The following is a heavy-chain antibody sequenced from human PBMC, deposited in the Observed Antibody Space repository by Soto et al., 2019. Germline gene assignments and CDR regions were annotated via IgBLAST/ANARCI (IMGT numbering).Heavy chain of an antibody. Sequence: QVQLEQSGAEVKKPGASVKVSCKASGSTFTGYFMHWVRQAPGQGLEWMGWINPNSGATKYAQKFQGRVTLSRDTSISTAYMELSGLRSDDTAVYYCARGGGTILAPLPWGQGTLVSVSS. CDR2: INPNSGAT. D-gene: IGHD3-3*01. CDR1: GSTFTGYF. CDR3: ARGGGTILAPLP. V-gene: IGHV1-2*02. J-gene: IGHJ5*02.